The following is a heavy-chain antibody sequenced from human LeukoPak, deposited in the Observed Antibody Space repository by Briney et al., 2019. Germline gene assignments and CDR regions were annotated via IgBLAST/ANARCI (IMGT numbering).Heavy chain of an antibody. Sequence: PGGSLRLSCAASGFTFSSSWMSWVRQAPGKGLEWVANIKKDGSETNYVVSVKGRFTISRDNAKNSLYLQMNSLRAEDTAVYYCARPRVPDSWGQGTLVTVSS. J-gene: IGHJ4*02. CDR2: IKKDGSET. CDR3: ARPRVPDS. V-gene: IGHV3-7*01. CDR1: GFTFSSSW.